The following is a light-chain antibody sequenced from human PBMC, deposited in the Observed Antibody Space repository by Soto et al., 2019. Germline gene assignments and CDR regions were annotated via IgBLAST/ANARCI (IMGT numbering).Light chain of an antibody. CDR1: QSVGSSY. Sequence: DIVLTQSPGTLSLSPGERATLSCRASQSVGSSYLAWYQQKPGQAPRLLIYAASTRATGIPDRFSGSGSGTDFNITISRLEPEDFAVYYCQQYVRSLPITFGPGTKVDIK. V-gene: IGKV3-20*01. CDR3: QQYVRSLPIT. J-gene: IGKJ3*01. CDR2: AAS.